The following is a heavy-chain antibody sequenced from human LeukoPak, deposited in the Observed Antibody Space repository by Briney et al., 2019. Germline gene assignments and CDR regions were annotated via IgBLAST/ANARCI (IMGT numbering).Heavy chain of an antibody. D-gene: IGHD1-26*01. CDR2: IDKKGKGYANAT. V-gene: IGHV3-73*01. CDR3: TRDSGTYNWFDP. J-gene: IGHJ5*02. Sequence: GGSLKLSCAASGFTFSGSAIHWVRQASGKGLEWVGQIDKKGKGYANATAYAASVKGRFTIYIDDSINTAYLQMKSLKTEDTAIYYCTRDSGTYNWFDPWGQGTLVTVSS. CDR1: GFTFSGSA.